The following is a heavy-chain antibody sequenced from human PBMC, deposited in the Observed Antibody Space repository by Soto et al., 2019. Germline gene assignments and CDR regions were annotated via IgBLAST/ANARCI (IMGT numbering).Heavy chain of an antibody. Sequence: EVQLVESGGGLVQPGGSLRLSCAASGFTFSSYDMHWVRQATGKGLEWVSAIGTAGDTYYPGSVKGGFTISRENAKNSLYLQMNSLRAKDKDVYYCARGEPDSSDYTPNDDFDIWDKETMVTVSS. CDR2: IGTAGDT. V-gene: IGHV3-13*01. D-gene: IGHD3-22*01. CDR3: ARGEPDSSDYTPNDDFDI. J-gene: IGHJ3*02. CDR1: GFTFSSYD.